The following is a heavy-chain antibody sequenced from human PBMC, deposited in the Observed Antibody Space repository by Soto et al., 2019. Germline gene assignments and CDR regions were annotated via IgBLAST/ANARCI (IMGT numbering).Heavy chain of an antibody. D-gene: IGHD3-22*01. CDR1: GFIFSTYG. J-gene: IGHJ4*02. CDR2: ISYHGSDT. CDR3: SQDRYYDSSGYYPSH. V-gene: IGHV3-30*18. Sequence: QVQLVESGGGVVQPGRSLRLSCAASGFIFSTYGMHWVRQAPGKGLEWLAVISYHGSDTLYADSLKGRFTISRDDSKNTLYLQMNSLRAEDTAVYYCSQDRYYDSSGYYPSHWGQGTLVTVSS.